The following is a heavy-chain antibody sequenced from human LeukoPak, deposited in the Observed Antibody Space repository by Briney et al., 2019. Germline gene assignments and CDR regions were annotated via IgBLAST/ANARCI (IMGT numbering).Heavy chain of an antibody. V-gene: IGHV6-1*01. Sequence: SQTLSPTCAISGDSVSSNSAAWNWITQSPSRGLEWLGRTCYRSNWYNDYAVSVKSRITINPDTSKNQFSLQLNSVTPEDTAVYYCARDYLTYSSGWYADYYHYYGMDVWGQGTTVTVSS. CDR3: ARDYLTYSSGWYADYYHYYGMDV. D-gene: IGHD6-19*01. CDR1: GDSVSSNSAA. J-gene: IGHJ6*02. CDR2: TCYRSNWYN.